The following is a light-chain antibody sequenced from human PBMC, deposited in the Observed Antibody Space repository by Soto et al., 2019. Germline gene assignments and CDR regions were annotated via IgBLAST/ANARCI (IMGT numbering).Light chain of an antibody. CDR2: AAS. Sequence: AIQLTQSPSSLSASVGDRLTITCRASQAIRSALGWYQQRPGKVPKLLIYAASTLQRGVPSRFSGSGFGTEFTLTISSLQPEDFAVYYCQQRSSAITFGQGTKVDIK. CDR1: QAIRSA. CDR3: QQRSSAIT. J-gene: IGKJ1*01. V-gene: IGKV1-6*01.